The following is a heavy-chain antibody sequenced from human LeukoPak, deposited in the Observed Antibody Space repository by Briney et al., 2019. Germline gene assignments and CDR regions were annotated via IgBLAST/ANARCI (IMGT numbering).Heavy chain of an antibody. CDR2: INWNGGST. D-gene: IGHD3-22*01. V-gene: IGHV3-20*04. CDR1: GFTFDDYG. CDR3: ARDPGDNYDSSGYYFLY. J-gene: IGHJ4*02. Sequence: GESLRLSCAAAGFTFDDYGMSWVRQAPGKGLEWVSGINWNGGSTGYADSVKGRFTISRDNAKNSLYLQMNSLRAEDTALYYCARDPGDNYDSSGYYFLYWGQGTLVTVSS.